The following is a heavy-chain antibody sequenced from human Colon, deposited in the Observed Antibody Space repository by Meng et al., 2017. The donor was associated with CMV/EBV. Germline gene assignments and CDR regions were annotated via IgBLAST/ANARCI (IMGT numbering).Heavy chain of an antibody. J-gene: IGHJ6*02. CDR1: GFAFSESG. CDR3: ARDPWAPIVGILYGLDV. D-gene: IGHD2/OR15-2a*01. Sequence: GGSLRLSYVASGFAFSESGMHWIRQAPGKGLEWVAGITWTSGSTGYADSVRGRFTISRDNAKNSLYLQMNSLRLEDTALYYCARDPWAPIVGILYGLDVWGQGTTVTVSS. V-gene: IGHV3-9*01. CDR2: ITWTSGST.